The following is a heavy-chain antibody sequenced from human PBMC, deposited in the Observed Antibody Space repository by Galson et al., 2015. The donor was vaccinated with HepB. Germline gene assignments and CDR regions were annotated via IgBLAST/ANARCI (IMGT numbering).Heavy chain of an antibody. CDR3: ARSAPDAFDI. Sequence: LSLTCTVSGGSISSSSYYWGWIRRPPGKGLEWIGSIYYSGSTYYNPSLKSRVTISVDTSKNQFSLKLSSVTAADTAVYYCARSAPDAFDIWGQGTMVTVSS. CDR1: GGSISSSSYY. J-gene: IGHJ3*02. CDR2: IYYSGST. V-gene: IGHV4-39*01. D-gene: IGHD6-25*01.